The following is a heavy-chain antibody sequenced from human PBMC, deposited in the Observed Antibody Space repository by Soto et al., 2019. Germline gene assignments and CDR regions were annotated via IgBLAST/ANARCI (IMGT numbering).Heavy chain of an antibody. CDR1: GGTFSSYA. CDR3: ARDFRSGRDSSGYYWDY. D-gene: IGHD3-22*01. V-gene: IGHV1-69*01. J-gene: IGHJ4*02. CDR2: IIPIFGTA. Sequence: QVQLVQSGAEVKKPGSSVKVSCKASGGTFSSYAISWVRQAPGQGLEWMGGIIPIFGTANYARKFQGRVTITADESTSTAYMELSSLRSEDTAVYYCARDFRSGRDSSGYYWDYWGQGTLVTVSS.